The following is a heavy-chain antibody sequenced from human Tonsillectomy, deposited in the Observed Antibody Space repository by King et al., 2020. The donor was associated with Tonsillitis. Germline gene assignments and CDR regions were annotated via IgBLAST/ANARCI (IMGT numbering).Heavy chain of an antibody. Sequence: VQLVESGGGLVQPGGSLRLSCAASGFTFSSYAMIWVRQAPGKGLEWVSAISGSGGSTYDAASVKGRFTSSRDNYKNTLYLQMNSLRAEDTAVYYCAKDSRRGPGAFDIWGQGTMVTVSS. V-gene: IGHV3-23*04. CDR3: AKDSRRGPGAFDI. D-gene: IGHD3-16*01. CDR1: GFTFSSYA. CDR2: ISGSGGST. J-gene: IGHJ3*02.